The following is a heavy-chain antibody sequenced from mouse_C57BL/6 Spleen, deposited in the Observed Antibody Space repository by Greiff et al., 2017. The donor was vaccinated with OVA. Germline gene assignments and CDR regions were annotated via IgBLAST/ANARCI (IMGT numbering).Heavy chain of an antibody. CDR3: ARGDITTVVAED. Sequence: VQLQQPGAELVKPGASVKMSCKASGYTFTSYWITWLKQRPGQGLEWIGDIYPGSGSTNYNEKFKSKATLTVGTSSSTAYMQLSSLTSEDSAVYYCARGDITTVVAEDWGQGTTLTVSS. CDR2: IYPGSGST. D-gene: IGHD1-1*01. J-gene: IGHJ2*01. CDR1: GYTFTSYW. V-gene: IGHV1-55*01.